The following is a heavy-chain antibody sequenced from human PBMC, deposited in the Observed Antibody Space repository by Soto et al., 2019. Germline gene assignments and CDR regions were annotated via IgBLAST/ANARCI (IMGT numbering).Heavy chain of an antibody. J-gene: IGHJ4*02. CDR3: ARGADGPAGPVYY. V-gene: IGHV1-3*01. Sequence: QVQLVQSGAEVKKPGASVKVSCKASGYTFTSYAMHWVRQAPGQRLGWMGWNNAGNGNTKYSQKFQGRVTITRHTSASTAYTEMNSLRSEDTAVSSCARGADGPAGPVYYWGQGTLVTVSS. CDR2: NNAGNGNT. CDR1: GYTFTSYA.